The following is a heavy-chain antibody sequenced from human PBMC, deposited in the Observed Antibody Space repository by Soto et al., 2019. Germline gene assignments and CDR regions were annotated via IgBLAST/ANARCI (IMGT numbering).Heavy chain of an antibody. Sequence: TSETLSLTCTVSGGSISSYYWSWIRQPPGKGLEWIGYIYYSGSTNYNPSLKSRVTISVDTSKNQFSLKLSSVTAADTAVYYCARLTDCGFPYYYYGMDVWGQGTTVTVSS. D-gene: IGHD2-21*01. CDR2: IYYSGST. CDR3: ARLTDCGFPYYYYGMDV. J-gene: IGHJ6*02. V-gene: IGHV4-59*01. CDR1: GGSISSYY.